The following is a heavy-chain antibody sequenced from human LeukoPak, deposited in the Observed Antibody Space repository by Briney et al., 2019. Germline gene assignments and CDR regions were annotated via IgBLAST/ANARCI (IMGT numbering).Heavy chain of an antibody. Sequence: GGSLRLSCAASGFTFSGSAMHWVRQASGKGLEWVGRIRSKANSYATAYAASVKGRFTISRDNSKNTLYLQMNSLRAEDTAVYYCARVPVVVITTYYFDYWGQGTLVTVSS. CDR2: IRSKANSYAT. V-gene: IGHV3-73*01. D-gene: IGHD3-22*01. CDR3: ARVPVVVITTYYFDY. J-gene: IGHJ4*02. CDR1: GFTFSGSA.